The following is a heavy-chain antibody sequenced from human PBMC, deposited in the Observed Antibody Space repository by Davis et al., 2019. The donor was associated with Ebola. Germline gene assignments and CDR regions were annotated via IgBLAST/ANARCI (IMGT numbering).Heavy chain of an antibody. Sequence: GESLKISCAASGFTFSSYSMNWVRQAPGKGLEWVSYISSSSSTIYYADSVKGRFTISRDNAKNSLYLQMNSLRDEDTAVYYCSCYSIGNDYWGQGTLVTVSS. CDR1: GFTFSSYS. D-gene: IGHD2-15*01. J-gene: IGHJ4*02. CDR2: ISSSSSTI. CDR3: SCYSIGNDY. V-gene: IGHV3-48*02.